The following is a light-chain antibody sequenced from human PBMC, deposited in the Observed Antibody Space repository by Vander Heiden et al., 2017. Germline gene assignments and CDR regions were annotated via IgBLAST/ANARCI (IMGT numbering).Light chain of an antibody. CDR1: QSLLHVDGYNY. CDR2: LGS. V-gene: IGKV2-28*01. CDR3: MQALQTPYT. J-gene: IGKJ2*01. Sequence: IVMTQSPPSLPVTPGEPASISCRSSQSLLHVDGYNYLDWYLQKPGQSPQLLIYLGSNRAAGVPDRFSGSGSGTDFTLKISRVEAEDVGVFYCMQALQTPYTFGRGTKVEI.